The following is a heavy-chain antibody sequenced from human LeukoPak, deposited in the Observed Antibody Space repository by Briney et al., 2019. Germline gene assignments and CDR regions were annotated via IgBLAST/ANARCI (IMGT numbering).Heavy chain of an antibody. J-gene: IGHJ6*04. V-gene: IGHV1-69*13. D-gene: IGHD3-9*01. CDR3: ARGVDDILTGYYGGGMDV. CDR1: GGTFSSYA. Sequence: SVKVSCKASGGTFSSYAISWVRQAPGQGLEWMGGIIPVFGTANYAQKFQGRVTITADESTSTAYMELSSLRSEDTAVYYCARGVDDILTGYYGGGMDVWGKGTTVTVSS. CDR2: IIPVFGTA.